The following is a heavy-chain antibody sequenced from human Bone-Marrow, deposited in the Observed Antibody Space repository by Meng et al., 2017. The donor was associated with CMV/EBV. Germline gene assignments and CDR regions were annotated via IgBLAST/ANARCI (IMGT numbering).Heavy chain of an antibody. CDR3: ARGKNGVGYCSSTSCYADAFDI. V-gene: IGHV3-74*01. J-gene: IGHJ3*02. Sequence: ESLKISCAASGFTFSSYWMHWVRQAPGKGLVWVSRINSDGSSTSYADSVKGRFTVSRDNAKNTLFLQMNSLRAEDTAVYYCARGKNGVGYCSSTSCYADAFDIWGQGTMVTVSS. D-gene: IGHD2-2*01. CDR2: INSDGSST. CDR1: GFTFSSYW.